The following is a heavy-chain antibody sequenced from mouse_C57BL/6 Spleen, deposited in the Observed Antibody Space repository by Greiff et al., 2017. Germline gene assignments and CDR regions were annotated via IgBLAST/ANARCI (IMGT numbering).Heavy chain of an antibody. D-gene: IGHD1-1*01. CDR1: GYTFTSYW. Sequence: VQLQQPGAELVKPGASVKLSCKASGYTFTSYWMHWVKQRPGQGLEWIGMIHPNIGSTNYNEKFKSKATLTVDKSSSTAYMQLSSLTSEDSAVYYGARGFYYYGSSDWFAYWGQGTLVTVSA. V-gene: IGHV1-64*01. J-gene: IGHJ3*01. CDR2: IHPNIGST. CDR3: ARGFYYYGSSDWFAY.